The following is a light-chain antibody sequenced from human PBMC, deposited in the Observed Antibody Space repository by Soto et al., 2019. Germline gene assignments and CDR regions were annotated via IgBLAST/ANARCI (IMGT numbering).Light chain of an antibody. J-gene: IGLJ3*02. V-gene: IGLV2-14*01. Sequence: QSALNQPASVSGSPGQSITISCTGTSSDVGGYNFVSWYQQHPGKAPKLMIYEVSNRPSGVSNRFSGSKSGNTASLTISGLQAEDVADYYCSSYTSTDTHWVFGGGTKLTVL. CDR3: SSYTSTDTHWV. CDR2: EVS. CDR1: SSDVGGYNF.